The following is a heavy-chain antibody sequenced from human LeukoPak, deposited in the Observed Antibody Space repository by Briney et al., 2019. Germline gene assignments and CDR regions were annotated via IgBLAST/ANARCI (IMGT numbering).Heavy chain of an antibody. CDR2: IYYSGST. Sequence: SETLSLTCTVSGGSISSYYWSWIRQPPGKGLEWIGYIYYSGSTNYNPSLKSRVTISVDTSKNQFSLKLSSVTAVDTAVYYCASNLQGRSRFDPWGQGTLVTVSS. CDR3: ASNLQGRSRFDP. CDR1: GGSISSYY. V-gene: IGHV4-59*01. J-gene: IGHJ5*02. D-gene: IGHD3-10*01.